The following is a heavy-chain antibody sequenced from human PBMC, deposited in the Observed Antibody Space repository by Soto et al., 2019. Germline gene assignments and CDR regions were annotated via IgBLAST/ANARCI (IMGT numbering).Heavy chain of an antibody. Sequence: QVQLVQSGAEVKKPGASVKVSCKTSGYTFSTYGVSWVRQAPGQGLEWMGWINPYNANTNYAQNLQGRVTMTTDTSTRTAYMILRSVRSDDTAVDYCAKAEKWVTGNMGGYWGQGTLVTVYS. V-gene: IGHV1-18*04. CDR2: INPYNANT. J-gene: IGHJ4*02. D-gene: IGHD1-20*01. CDR3: AKAEKWVTGNMGGY. CDR1: GYTFSTYG.